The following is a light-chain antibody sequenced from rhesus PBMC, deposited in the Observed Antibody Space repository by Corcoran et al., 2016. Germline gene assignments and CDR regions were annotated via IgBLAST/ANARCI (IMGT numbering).Light chain of an antibody. CDR1: SSDVGGYNY. J-gene: IGLJ1*01. V-gene: IGLV2S7*01. CDR3: CSYTTSSTFDI. Sequence: QSAPTQPPSVSGSPGQSGTISCTGTSSDVGGYNYVSWYQQHPGKAPKLMIYDVSKRPSGVSDRFSGSKSGNTASLTISGLQAEDEADYYCCSYTTSSTFDIFGAGTRLTVL. CDR2: DVS.